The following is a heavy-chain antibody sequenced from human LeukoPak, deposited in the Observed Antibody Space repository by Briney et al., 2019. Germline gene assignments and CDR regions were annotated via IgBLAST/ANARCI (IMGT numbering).Heavy chain of an antibody. Sequence: GGSLRLSCAASEFTFSSYTMNWVRQAPGKGLEWVSGISASGGSTFYADSVKGRFTISRDNSKNTLYLQMNGLRVEDTAVYYCVREAPRGLAFDIWGQGTMVTVSS. CDR2: ISASGGST. V-gene: IGHV3-23*01. CDR3: VREAPRGLAFDI. D-gene: IGHD3/OR15-3a*01. J-gene: IGHJ3*02. CDR1: EFTFSSYT.